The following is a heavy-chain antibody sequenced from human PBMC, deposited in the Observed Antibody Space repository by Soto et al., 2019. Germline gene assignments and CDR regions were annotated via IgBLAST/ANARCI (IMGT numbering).Heavy chain of an antibody. D-gene: IGHD6-6*01. Sequence: EVQLVESGGGLAQPGESLRLSCTSSVLTLSSYWMHWVRQAPGKGLVWVARVNSDGTSTAYADSVKGRFTISRDHAKNTLYLEMSSLRDEDAAVYHGVAARSDFDYWGRGTLVTVSS. J-gene: IGHJ4*02. CDR2: VNSDGTST. V-gene: IGHV3-74*01. CDR3: VAARSDFDY. CDR1: VLTLSSYW.